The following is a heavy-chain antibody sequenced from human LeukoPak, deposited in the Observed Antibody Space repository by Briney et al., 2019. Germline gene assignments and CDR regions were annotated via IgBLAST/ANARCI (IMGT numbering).Heavy chain of an antibody. V-gene: IGHV3-23*01. D-gene: IGHD1-26*01. CDR2: IIGSGGST. J-gene: IGHJ4*02. Sequence: GGSLRLSCAASGFTFSSYAMTWVRQAPGKGLERVSAIIGSGGSTYYADSVKGRFTISKATAKNTLYLQMNSLRAEDSAIYDCGKGRGSYYTYFDFWGLGTLVSVSS. CDR3: GKGRGSYYTYFDF. CDR1: GFTFSSYA.